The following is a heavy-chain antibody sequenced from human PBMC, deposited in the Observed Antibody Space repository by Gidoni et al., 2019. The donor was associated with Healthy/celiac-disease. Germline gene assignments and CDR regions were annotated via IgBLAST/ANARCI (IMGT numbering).Heavy chain of an antibody. D-gene: IGHD3-22*01. Sequence: EVQLVESGGGLVQPGGSLRLSCAASGFTFVRYEMNWVRQAPGKGLDWVSYISRSDNTIYYADSVKGRFSISRDNAKNSLYLQVNSLRAEDTAVYYCARQLYDSSGFSTQGFDYWGQGTLVTVSS. V-gene: IGHV3-48*03. CDR2: ISRSDNTI. J-gene: IGHJ4*02. CDR3: ARQLYDSSGFSTQGFDY. CDR1: GFTFVRYE.